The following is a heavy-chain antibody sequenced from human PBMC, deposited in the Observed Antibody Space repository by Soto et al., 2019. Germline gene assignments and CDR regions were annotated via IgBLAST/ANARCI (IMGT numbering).Heavy chain of an antibody. CDR1: GGTFSSYA. Sequence: QVQLVQSGAEVKKPGSSVKVSCKASGGTFSSYAISWVRQAPGQGLEWMGGIIPIFGTANYAQKFQGRVTITADESTSTAYMELSSLRSEDTAVYYCHMYGSGSDLTNYYYYGMDVWGQGTTVTVS. V-gene: IGHV1-69*01. J-gene: IGHJ6*02. CDR2: IIPIFGTA. D-gene: IGHD3-10*01. CDR3: HMYGSGSDLTNYYYYGMDV.